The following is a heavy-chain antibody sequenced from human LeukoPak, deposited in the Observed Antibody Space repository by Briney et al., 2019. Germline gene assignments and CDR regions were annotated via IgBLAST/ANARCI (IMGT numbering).Heavy chain of an antibody. V-gene: IGHV3-7*01. CDR3: ARGWATIPD. Sequence: GGFLRRSCSAGGFNCSINWMTWVRQATGKGLEWVANIPDGGSETDYVDSVKRRFIISRDNAKNSLSLQMNSLREEDTALYYCARGWATIPDWGQGTLVTVSS. CDR2: IPDGGSET. J-gene: IGHJ1*01. D-gene: IGHD5-24*01. CDR1: GFNCSINW.